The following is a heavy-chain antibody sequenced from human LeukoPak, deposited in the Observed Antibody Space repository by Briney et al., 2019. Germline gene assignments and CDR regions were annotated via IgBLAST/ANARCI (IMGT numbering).Heavy chain of an antibody. D-gene: IGHD2-2*01. Sequence: PGGSLRLSCAASGCTFSSYGMHWVHQAPGKGLEWVAFIRYDESTKFYADSVKGRFTISRDNSKTTLYLQMNSLRVEDTAVYYCAKDLPAAYFDYWGQGTLVTVSS. J-gene: IGHJ4*02. CDR2: IRYDESTK. CDR1: GCTFSSYG. CDR3: AKDLPAAYFDY. V-gene: IGHV3-30*02.